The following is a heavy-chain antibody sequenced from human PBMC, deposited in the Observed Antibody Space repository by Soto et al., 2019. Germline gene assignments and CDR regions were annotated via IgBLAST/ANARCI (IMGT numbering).Heavy chain of an antibody. CDR2: ISYDGSNK. D-gene: IGHD6-19*01. CDR1: GFTFSSYS. V-gene: IGHV3-30-3*01. Sequence: VQLVESGGGVVQPGRSLRLSCAASGFTFSSYSMHWVRQAPGKGLEWVAVISYDGSNKYYADSVKGRFTISRDNSKNALYLQMNSLRAEDTAVYYCARGAGIVVAGTSFDYWGQGTLVTVSS. CDR3: ARGAGIVVAGTSFDY. J-gene: IGHJ4*02.